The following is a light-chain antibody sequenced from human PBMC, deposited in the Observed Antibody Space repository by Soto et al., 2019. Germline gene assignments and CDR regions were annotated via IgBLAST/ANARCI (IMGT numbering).Light chain of an antibody. CDR1: SSDFGGHNY. CDR2: EVN. J-gene: IGLJ2*01. Sequence: QSVLTQPASVSGSPGQSITISCTGTSSDFGGHNYVSWYQQHPGKAPKLMIYEVNNRPSGVSDRFSGSKAGNTASLTISGLQAEDEADYYCSAFTSSTTLVVFGGGTKLTVL. CDR3: SAFTSSTTLVV. V-gene: IGLV2-14*01.